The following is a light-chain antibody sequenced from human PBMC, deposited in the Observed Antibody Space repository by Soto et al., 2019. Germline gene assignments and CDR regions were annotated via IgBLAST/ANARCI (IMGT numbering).Light chain of an antibody. V-gene: IGLV2-8*01. J-gene: IGLJ1*01. CDR2: QVT. CDR1: INDVGGYNY. Sequence: QSVLTQPPSASGSPGQSVTISCAGTINDVGGYNYVSWYQQHPGKVPQLMIYQVTKRPSGVPDRFSASKSDTTASLTISGLQAEDEGDYYCMSYAGGNRFVFGTGPKVPVL. CDR3: MSYAGGNRFV.